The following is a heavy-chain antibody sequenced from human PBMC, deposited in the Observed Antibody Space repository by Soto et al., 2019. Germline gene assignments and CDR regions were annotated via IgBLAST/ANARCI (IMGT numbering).Heavy chain of an antibody. V-gene: IGHV1-2*04. J-gene: IGHJ4*02. Sequence: ASVKVSCKASGYTFTGYYMHWVRQAPGQGLEWMGWINPNSGGTNYAQKFQGWVTMTRDTSISTAYMEPSRLRSDDTAVYYCARGATIFGVVIIPRFVDYWGQGTLVTVSS. CDR3: ARGATIFGVVIIPRFVDY. CDR1: GYTFTGYY. D-gene: IGHD3-3*01. CDR2: INPNSGGT.